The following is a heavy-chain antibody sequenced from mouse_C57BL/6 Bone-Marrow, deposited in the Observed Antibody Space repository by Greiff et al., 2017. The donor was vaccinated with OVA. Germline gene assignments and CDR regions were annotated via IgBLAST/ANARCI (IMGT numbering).Heavy chain of an antibody. D-gene: IGHD2-12*01. CDR3: ARRSLYSNYWYFDV. Sequence: QVTLKESGPGILQPSQTLSLTCSFSGFSLSTFGMGVGWIRQPAGQGLEWLAHNWWDDDKYYNPAMKSRLTISKATSKKPVILKIANVDTADTATYYCARRSLYSNYWYFDVWCTGTTVTVSS. V-gene: IGHV8-8*01. CDR2: NWWDDDK. J-gene: IGHJ1*03. CDR1: GFSLSTFGMG.